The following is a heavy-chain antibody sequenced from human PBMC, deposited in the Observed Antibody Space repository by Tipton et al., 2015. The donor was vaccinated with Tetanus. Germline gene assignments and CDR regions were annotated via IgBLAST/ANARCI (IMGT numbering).Heavy chain of an antibody. J-gene: IGHJ4*02. CDR3: ARDPTITFGGANYYFDY. D-gene: IGHD3-16*01. CDR2: INPSGGST. V-gene: IGHV1-46*01. CDR1: GYTFTSYY. Sequence: QLVQSGAEVKKPGASVKVSCKASGYTFTSYYMHWVRQAPGQGLEWMVIINPSGGSTSYAQKFQGRVTMTRDTSTSTVYMELSSLRSEDTAVYYCARDPTITFGGANYYFDYWGQGTLVTVSS.